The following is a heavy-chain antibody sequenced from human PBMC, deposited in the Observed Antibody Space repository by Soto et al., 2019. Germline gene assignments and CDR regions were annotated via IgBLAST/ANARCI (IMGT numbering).Heavy chain of an antibody. CDR1: GFTFSHAW. V-gene: IGHV3-15*07. CDR2: IRSKTFGGTT. CDR3: TTDLSYDIIGLAY. J-gene: IGHJ4*02. Sequence: GGSLRLSCAASGFTFSHAWMNWVRKAPGRGLEWVGLIRSKTFGGTTDYAAPVKGRFTMSRDDSKNTLYLEMNSLKTEDTAIFYSTTDLSYDIIGLAYWGQGTLVPVSP. D-gene: IGHD3-22*01.